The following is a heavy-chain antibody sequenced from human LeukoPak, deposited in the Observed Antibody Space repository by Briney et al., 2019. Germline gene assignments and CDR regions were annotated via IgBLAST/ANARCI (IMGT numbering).Heavy chain of an antibody. D-gene: IGHD3-10*01. CDR3: ASGLLWFGEPIYNWFDP. J-gene: IGHJ5*02. CDR1: GYTFTSYG. Sequence: ASVKVSCKASGYTFTSYGISWVRQAPGQGLEWMGWISAYNGNTNYAQKLLGRVTMTTDTSTSTAYMELRSLRSDDTAVYYCASGLLWFGEPIYNWFDPWGQGTLVTVSS. CDR2: ISAYNGNT. V-gene: IGHV1-18*01.